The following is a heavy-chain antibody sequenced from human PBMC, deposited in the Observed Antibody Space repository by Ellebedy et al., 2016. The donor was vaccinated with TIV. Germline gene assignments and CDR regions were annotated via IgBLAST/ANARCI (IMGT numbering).Heavy chain of an antibody. CDR3: ARISSCAGGTCYPDY. V-gene: IGHV3-7*01. D-gene: IGHD2-15*01. CDR1: GFTFSVYW. Sequence: GGSLRLSXAASGFTFSVYWMNWVRQAPGKGLEWVAKIKQDGSEMCHVDSVKGRFTISRDNAKNSLYLQMNSLRVEDTAIYYCARISSCAGGTCYPDYWGQGTLVTVSS. J-gene: IGHJ4*01. CDR2: IKQDGSEM.